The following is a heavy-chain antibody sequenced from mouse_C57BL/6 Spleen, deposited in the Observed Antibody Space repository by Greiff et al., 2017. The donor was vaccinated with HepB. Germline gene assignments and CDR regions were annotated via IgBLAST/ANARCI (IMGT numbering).Heavy chain of an antibody. CDR2: IYYSGTI. D-gene: IGHD3-2*02. CDR3: AQDSAGVDF. V-gene: IGHV3-5*01. Sequence: EVQLKESGPGLVKPSQTVFLTCTVTGISITTGNYRWSWIRQVPGNKLEWIGYIYYSGTITNNPSHTSQTTLTRDTPKNLFFLEMNSLTAEYAAKYYRAQDSAGVDFWGQGTSLPVSS. J-gene: IGHJ2*02. CDR1: GISITTGNYR.